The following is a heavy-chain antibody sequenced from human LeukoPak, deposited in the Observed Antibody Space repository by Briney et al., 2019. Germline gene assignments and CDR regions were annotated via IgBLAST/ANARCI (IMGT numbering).Heavy chain of an antibody. CDR1: GYTFTSYD. CDR3: ARVSGSVYDSRND. CDR2: MNPNSGNT. Sequence: ASVKVSCKASGYTFTSYDINWVRQATGQGLEWMGWMNPNSGNTGYAQKFQGRVTMTRNTSISTAYMVLSSLRSEDTAVYYCARVSGSVYDSRNDWGQGTLVTVSS. V-gene: IGHV1-8*01. J-gene: IGHJ4*02. D-gene: IGHD3-22*01.